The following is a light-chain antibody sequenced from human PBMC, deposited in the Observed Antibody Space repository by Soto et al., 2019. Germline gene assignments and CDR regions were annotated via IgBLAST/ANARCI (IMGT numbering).Light chain of an antibody. CDR3: QQSYSTLPRT. Sequence: DIQMTQSPSSLSASVGDRVTITCRASQSISSYLNWYQQKPGKAPKLLIYAASSLQSGVPSRFSGSRSGTDFTLTISSLQPEDFATYYCQQSYSTLPRTFGQGTKVEIK. J-gene: IGKJ1*01. CDR2: AAS. CDR1: QSISSY. V-gene: IGKV1-39*01.